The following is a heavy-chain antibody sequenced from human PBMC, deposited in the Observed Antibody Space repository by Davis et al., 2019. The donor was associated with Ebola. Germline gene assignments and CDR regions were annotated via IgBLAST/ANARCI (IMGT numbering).Heavy chain of an antibody. J-gene: IGHJ3*01. D-gene: IGHD3-22*01. Sequence: GESLKISCAASGFTFSSYWMSWVRQAPGKGLEWVSAISGSGGSTYYADSVKGRFTISRDNSKNTLYLQMNSLRAKDTAVYYCAKDGITMIVGTINEVAWGQGTMVTVSS. CDR1: GFTFSSYW. CDR3: AKDGITMIVGTINEVA. V-gene: IGHV3-23*01. CDR2: ISGSGGST.